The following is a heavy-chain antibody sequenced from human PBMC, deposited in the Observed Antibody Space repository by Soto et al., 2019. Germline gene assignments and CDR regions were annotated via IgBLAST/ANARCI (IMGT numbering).Heavy chain of an antibody. CDR3: AREASGYSGYDPYYFDC. J-gene: IGHJ4*02. CDR2: FTPSGGST. V-gene: IGHV1-46*03. CDR1: VSTFTSFY. D-gene: IGHD5-12*01. Sequence: ASVTVPCAASVSTFTSFYIHWVPQTPRQGLEWMGLFTPSGGSTSYAQKFQGRVTMTRDTSTSTVYMELISLRSEDTAVYYCAREASGYSGYDPYYFDCWGQGTVVTVSS.